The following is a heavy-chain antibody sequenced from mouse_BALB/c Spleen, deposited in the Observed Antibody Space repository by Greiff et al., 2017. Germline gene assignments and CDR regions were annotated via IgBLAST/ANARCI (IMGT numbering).Heavy chain of an antibody. J-gene: IGHJ4*01. V-gene: IGHV1-9*01. D-gene: IGHD1-1*01. CDR2: ILPGSGST. CDR1: GYTFSSYW. Sequence: VQLQESGAELMKPGASVKISCTATGYTFSSYWIEWVKQRPGHGLEWIGEILPGSGSTNYNEKFKGKATFTADTSSNTAYLQLSSLTSADSAVSYYARVYYGSMDYAMDYWGQGTSVTVSS. CDR3: ARVYYGSMDYAMDY.